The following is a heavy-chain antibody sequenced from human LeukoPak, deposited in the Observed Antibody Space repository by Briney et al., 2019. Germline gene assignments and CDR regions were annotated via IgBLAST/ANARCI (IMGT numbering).Heavy chain of an antibody. V-gene: IGHV4-61*01. CDR3: ARTYCRGGSCHFDY. CDR2: IYYGGST. Sequence: SETLSLTCTVSGGSVSIDSYYWSWIRQPPGKGLEWIGYIYYGGSTNYNPSLKSRVTISMDTSKNQFSLKLSSVTAADTAVYYCARTYCRGGSCHFDYWGQGTLVTVSS. J-gene: IGHJ4*02. D-gene: IGHD2-15*01. CDR1: GGSVSIDSYY.